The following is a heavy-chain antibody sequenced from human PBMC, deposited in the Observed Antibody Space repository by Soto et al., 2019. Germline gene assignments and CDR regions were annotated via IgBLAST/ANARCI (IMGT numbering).Heavy chain of an antibody. CDR1: GYTFTSYG. Sequence: ASVKVSCKASGYTFTSYGISWVRQAPGQGLEWMGWISAYNGNTNYAQKLQGRVTMTTDTSTSTAYMELSSVTAADTAVYYCASTMYYFDYWGQETLVTVSS. J-gene: IGHJ4*02. CDR2: ISAYNGNT. CDR3: ASTMYYFDY. V-gene: IGHV1-18*01.